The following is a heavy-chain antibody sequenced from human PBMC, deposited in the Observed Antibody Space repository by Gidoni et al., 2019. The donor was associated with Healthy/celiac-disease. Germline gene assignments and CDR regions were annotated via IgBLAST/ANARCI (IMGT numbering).Heavy chain of an antibody. CDR3: ATHPVVNRAYYYIDV. CDR2: ISGSGGST. CDR1: SYA. J-gene: IGHJ6*03. V-gene: IGHV3-23*01. Sequence: SYAMSWVRQAPGKGLEWVSAISGSGGSTYYADSVKGRFTISRDNSKNTLYLQMNSLRAEDTAVYYCATHPVVNRAYYYIDVWGKGTTVTVSS.